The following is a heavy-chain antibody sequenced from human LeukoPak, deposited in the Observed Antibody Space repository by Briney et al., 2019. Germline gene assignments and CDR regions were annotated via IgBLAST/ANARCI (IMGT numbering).Heavy chain of an antibody. D-gene: IGHD5-12*01. V-gene: IGHV1-18*04. CDR2: ISAYNGNT. CDR3: ARDHSIVATKVDY. Sequence: ASVKVSCKASGYTFTSYGISWVRQAPGQGLEWMGLISAYNGNTNYAQKLQGRVTMTTDTSTSTAYMELRSLRPDDTSVYYCARDHSIVATKVDYWGQGTLVSVSS. CDR1: GYTFTSYG. J-gene: IGHJ4*02.